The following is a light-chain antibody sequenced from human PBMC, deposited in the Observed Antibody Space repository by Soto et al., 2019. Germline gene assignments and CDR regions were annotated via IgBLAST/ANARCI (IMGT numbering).Light chain of an antibody. V-gene: IGKV1-27*01. CDR2: AAS. CDR3: QKYNSAPPGT. CDR1: QGISNY. Sequence: DIQMTQSPSSLSASVGDRVTITCRASQGISNYLAWYQQKPGKVPKLLIYAASTLQSGVPSRFSGSGSGTDFTLTISSLQPEDVATYYFQKYNSAPPGTFGPGTKVDIK. J-gene: IGKJ3*01.